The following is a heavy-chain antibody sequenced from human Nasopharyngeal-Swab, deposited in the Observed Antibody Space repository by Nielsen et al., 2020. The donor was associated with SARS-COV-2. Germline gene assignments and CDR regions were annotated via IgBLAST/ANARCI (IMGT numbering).Heavy chain of an antibody. J-gene: IGHJ3*02. V-gene: IGHV3-48*04. Sequence: VRQAPGKGLEWVSYISSSSSTIYYADSAKGRFTISRDNAKNSLYLQMNSLRAEDTAVYYCAAGYSSSWYRAFDIWGQGTMVTVSS. CDR3: AAGYSSSWYRAFDI. D-gene: IGHD6-13*01. CDR2: ISSSSSTI.